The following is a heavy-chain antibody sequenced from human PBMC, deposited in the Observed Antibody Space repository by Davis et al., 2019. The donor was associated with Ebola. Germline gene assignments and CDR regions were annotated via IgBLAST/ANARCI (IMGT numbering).Heavy chain of an antibody. V-gene: IGHV3-30*18. CDR3: AKDRGSGWSEIYYYYNGMDV. J-gene: IGHJ6*02. CDR2: TSYDGINK. Sequence: GESLKISCVVSGISFDNSWMTWVRQAPGKGLEWVAVTSYDGINKYYADSVKGRFTISRDNSKNTLYLQMNSLRAEDTAVYYCAKDRGSGWSEIYYYYNGMDVWGQGTTVTVSS. CDR1: GISFDNSW. D-gene: IGHD6-19*01.